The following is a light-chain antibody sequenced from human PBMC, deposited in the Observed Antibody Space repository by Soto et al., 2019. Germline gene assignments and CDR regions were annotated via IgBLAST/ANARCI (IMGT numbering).Light chain of an antibody. Sequence: QSPLTQPASVSGSPGQSITISCTGTSSDVGGYNYVSWYQQHPGKAPKLMIYEVSNRPSGVSNRFSGSKAGNTASMSISGLQAEDEADYYCGSYTTSSTYVFGIGTKVTVL. CDR2: EVS. J-gene: IGLJ1*01. CDR3: GSYTTSSTYV. V-gene: IGLV2-14*01. CDR1: SSDVGGYNY.